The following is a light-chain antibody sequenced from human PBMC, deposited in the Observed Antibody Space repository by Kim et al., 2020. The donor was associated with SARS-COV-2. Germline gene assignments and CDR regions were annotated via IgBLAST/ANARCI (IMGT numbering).Light chain of an antibody. CDR1: HDISTS. J-gene: IGKJ5*01. CDR2: AAS. V-gene: IGKV1D-12*01. Sequence: ASIGDRVTITCRASHDISTSVAWYQQRPGRAPKLLIYAASSLQSGVPSRFSGSGSGTTFSLTISSLQPEDFAIYYCQQINTFPSTFGQGTRLEIK. CDR3: QQINTFPST.